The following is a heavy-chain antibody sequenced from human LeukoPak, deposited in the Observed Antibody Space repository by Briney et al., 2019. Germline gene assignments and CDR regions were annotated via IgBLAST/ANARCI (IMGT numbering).Heavy chain of an antibody. D-gene: IGHD6-13*01. J-gene: IGHJ4*02. CDR2: IWYDGSNK. CDR3: AKDQLKLSIAAAGGLDY. CDR1: GFTFSSYG. Sequence: PGGSLRLSCAASGFTFSSYGMHWVRQAPGKGLEWVAVIWYDGSNKYYADSVKGRFTISRDNSKNTLHLQMNSLRAEDTAVYYCAKDQLKLSIAAAGGLDYWGQGTLVTVSS. V-gene: IGHV3-33*06.